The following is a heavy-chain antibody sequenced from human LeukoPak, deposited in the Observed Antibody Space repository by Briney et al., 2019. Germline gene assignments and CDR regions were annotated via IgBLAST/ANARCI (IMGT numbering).Heavy chain of an antibody. CDR1: GFTFSDYY. Sequence: GGSLRLFCAASGFTFSDYYMSWVRQARGKGLEWGSDISGSGSTTYYADSVKGRFTISRDNAKNSLYLQMNSLRVEDTAVYYCAIEEGGDCSRTSCYTSSWGQGTQVTVST. J-gene: IGHJ4*02. CDR2: ISGSGSTT. D-gene: IGHD2-2*02. CDR3: AIEEGGDCSRTSCYTSS. V-gene: IGHV3-11*01.